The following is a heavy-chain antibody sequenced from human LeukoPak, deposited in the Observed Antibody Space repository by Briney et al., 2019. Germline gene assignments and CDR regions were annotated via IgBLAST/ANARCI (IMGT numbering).Heavy chain of an antibody. D-gene: IGHD1-7*01. CDR3: ARDRSINWNYAGSFDY. J-gene: IGHJ4*02. V-gene: IGHV3-20*04. CDR2: INWNGGST. CDR1: GFTFDDYG. Sequence: PGGSLRLSCAASGFTFDDYGMSWVRQAPGKGLEWVSGINWNGGSTGYADSVKGRFTISRDNAKNSLYLQMNSLRAKDTALYYCARDRSINWNYAGSFDYWGQGTLVTVSS.